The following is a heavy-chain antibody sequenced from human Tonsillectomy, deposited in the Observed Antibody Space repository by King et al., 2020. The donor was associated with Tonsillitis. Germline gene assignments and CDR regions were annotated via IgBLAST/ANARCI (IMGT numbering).Heavy chain of an antibody. Sequence: EVQLLESGGGLVQPGGSLRLSCAASGFTFSSYAMSWVRQAPGKGLEWVSAISGSGGSTYYADSVKGRFTISRDNSKNTLYLQMNSLRAEDTAVYYCAKPPGVGWLQWIGLDYWGQGTLVTVSS. J-gene: IGHJ4*02. CDR2: ISGSGGST. CDR1: GFTFSSYA. V-gene: IGHV3-23*01. D-gene: IGHD5-24*01. CDR3: AKPPGVGWLQWIGLDY.